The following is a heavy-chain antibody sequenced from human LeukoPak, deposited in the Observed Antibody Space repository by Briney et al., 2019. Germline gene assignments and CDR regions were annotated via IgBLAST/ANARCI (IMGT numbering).Heavy chain of an antibody. CDR2: IKSDGSGI. J-gene: IGHJ4*02. CDR1: GITLNTYW. D-gene: IGHD3-3*01. CDR3: ASGRWSDYLDH. V-gene: IGHV3-74*01. Sequence: GGSLRLSCAVSGITLNTYWMHWVRQTPGKGLVWVSRIKSDGSGISHADSVKGRFTISRDNAKNTLYLQMNSLRGDDTAVYYCASGRWSDYLDHWGQGTLVTVSS.